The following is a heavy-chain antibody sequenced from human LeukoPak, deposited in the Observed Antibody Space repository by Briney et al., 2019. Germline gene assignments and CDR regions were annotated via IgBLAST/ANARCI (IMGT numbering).Heavy chain of an antibody. CDR3: AKDPRYGSGSYDY. J-gene: IGHJ4*02. CDR1: GFTFSSYG. V-gene: IGHV3-33*06. D-gene: IGHD3-10*01. CDR2: ICYEGSNK. Sequence: GGSLRLSCAASGFTFSSYGMHWVRQAPGKGLEGVAVICYEGSNKYYADSVKGRFTISRYNSKNTLYMQMNSLRAEDTAVYYCAKDPRYGSGSYDYWGQGTLVTVSS.